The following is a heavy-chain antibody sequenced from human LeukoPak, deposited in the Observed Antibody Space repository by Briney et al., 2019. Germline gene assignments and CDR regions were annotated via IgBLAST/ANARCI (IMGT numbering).Heavy chain of an antibody. J-gene: IGHJ6*02. CDR3: ARGPPLYGMDV. Sequence: SGGSLRLSCAASGFTFSSYDMHWVRQATGKGLEWVSAIGTAGDTYYPGSVKGRFTISRENAKNSLYLQMNSLRARDTAVYYCARGPPLYGMDVWGQGTTVTVSS. V-gene: IGHV3-13*01. CDR1: GFTFSSYD. CDR2: IGTAGDT.